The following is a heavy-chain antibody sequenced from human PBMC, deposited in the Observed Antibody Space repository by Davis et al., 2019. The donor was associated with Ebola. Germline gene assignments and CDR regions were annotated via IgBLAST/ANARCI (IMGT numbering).Heavy chain of an antibody. CDR3: ARRGTSSWYAGWFDP. Sequence: SETLSLTCAVSGGSISSGTYSWNWIRQPPGKSLEYIGYIYHTGSTYYNPSLTSRVTISVDTSKNQFSMKLSSVTAADTAMYYCARRGTSSWYAGWFDPWGQGTLVTVSS. V-gene: IGHV4-30-2*01. D-gene: IGHD6-13*01. CDR2: IYHTGST. CDR1: GGSISSGTYS. J-gene: IGHJ5*02.